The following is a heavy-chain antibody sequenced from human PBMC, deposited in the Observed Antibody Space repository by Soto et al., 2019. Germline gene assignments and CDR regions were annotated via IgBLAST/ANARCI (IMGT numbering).Heavy chain of an antibody. CDR2: IIPIFGTA. V-gene: IGHV1-69*13. CDR3: ARGRTTEAVVAFTGGYYYYGMDV. J-gene: IGHJ6*02. D-gene: IGHD4-17*01. CDR1: GGTFSSYA. Sequence: ASVKVSCKASGGTFSSYAISWVRQAPGQGLEWMGGIIPIFGTANYAQKFQGRVTITADESTSTAYMGLSSLRSEDTAVYYCARGRTTEAVVAFTGGYYYYGMDVWGQGTTVTVSS.